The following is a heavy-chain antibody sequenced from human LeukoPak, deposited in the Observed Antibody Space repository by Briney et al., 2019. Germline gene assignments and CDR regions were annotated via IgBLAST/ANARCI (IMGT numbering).Heavy chain of an antibody. CDR1: GYTFTTYD. CDR3: ARGPNKSDGGNSGSAWFDP. D-gene: IGHD4-23*01. J-gene: IGHJ5*02. Sequence: ASVKVSCKASGYTFTTYDINWVRQATGQGLEWMGWMNPNSGNAGYAQKFQGRVTMTRNTSISTAYMELSSLRSGDTAVYYCARGPNKSDGGNSGSAWFDPWGQGTLVTVSS. V-gene: IGHV1-8*01. CDR2: MNPNSGNA.